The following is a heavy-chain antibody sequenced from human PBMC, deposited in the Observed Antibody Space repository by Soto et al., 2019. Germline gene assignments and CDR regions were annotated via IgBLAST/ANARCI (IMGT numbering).Heavy chain of an antibody. CDR3: ARDSAVAGYSYGYGGAFDI. CDR1: GFTFSSYA. V-gene: IGHV3-30-3*01. D-gene: IGHD5-18*01. J-gene: IGHJ3*02. CDR2: ISYDGSNK. Sequence: QVQLVESGGGVVQPGRSLRLSCAASGFTFSSYAMHWVRQAPGKGLEWVAVISYDGSNKYYADSVKGRFTISRDNSRNTQYLKMNRLRAEDTVVYYCARDSAVAGYSYGYGGAFDIWGQGGMVTVFS.